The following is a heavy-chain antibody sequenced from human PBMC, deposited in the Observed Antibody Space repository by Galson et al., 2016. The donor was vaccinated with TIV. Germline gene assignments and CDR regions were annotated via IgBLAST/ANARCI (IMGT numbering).Heavy chain of an antibody. CDR2: INEAGSEK. Sequence: SLRLSCAVSGFTFSKNWMSWVRQAPGKGLEWVANINEAGSEKFYVDSVKGRFTISRDNAKNSLFLQINSLRPEDTAVYYCARGGYGNHFWGKGTLVTVSS. CDR3: ARGGYGNHF. D-gene: IGHD1-14*01. J-gene: IGHJ4*02. V-gene: IGHV3-7*04. CDR1: GFTFSKNW.